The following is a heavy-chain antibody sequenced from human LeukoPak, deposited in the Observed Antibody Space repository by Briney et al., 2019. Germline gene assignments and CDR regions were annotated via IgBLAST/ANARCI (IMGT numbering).Heavy chain of an antibody. D-gene: IGHD2-2*01. CDR2: IYHSGST. Sequence: SEILSLTCAVSGGSISSSNWWSWVRQPPGKGLEWIGEIYHSGSTNYNPSLKSRVTISVDKSKNQFSLKLSSVTAADTAVYYCARGSLGYCSSTSCYGGFDYWGQGTLVTVSS. V-gene: IGHV4-4*02. CDR1: GGSISSSNW. CDR3: ARGSLGYCSSTSCYGGFDY. J-gene: IGHJ4*02.